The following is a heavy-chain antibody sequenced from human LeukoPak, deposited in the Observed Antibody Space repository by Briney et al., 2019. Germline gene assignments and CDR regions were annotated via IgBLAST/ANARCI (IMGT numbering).Heavy chain of an antibody. CDR1: GYTFTSYG. V-gene: IGHV1-18*01. CDR2: ISAYNGNT. CDR3: ARGQYYDFWSGYYYYFDY. Sequence: ASVKVSCKASGYTFTSYGISWVRQAPGQGLDWMGWISAYNGNTNYAQKLQGRVTMTTDTSTSTAYMELRSLRSDDTAVYYCARGQYYDFWSGYYYYFDYWGQGTLVTVSS. J-gene: IGHJ4*02. D-gene: IGHD3-3*01.